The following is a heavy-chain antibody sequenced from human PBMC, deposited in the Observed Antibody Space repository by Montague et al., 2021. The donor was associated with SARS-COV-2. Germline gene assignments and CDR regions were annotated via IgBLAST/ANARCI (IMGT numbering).Heavy chain of an antibody. D-gene: IGHD1-7*01. V-gene: IGHV4-39*02. J-gene: IGHJ4*02. CDR1: AASITTTRYF. CDR3: AVELNSIFDY. CDR2: LYNNGIT. Sequence: SETLSLTCTVSAASITTTRYFLGWIRQPPGKGLEWIGSLYNNGITYYNPSLWRRALLSIDTSKNHFSLRLSSVIASGTAVYYYAVELNSIFDYWGQGFLVSASS.